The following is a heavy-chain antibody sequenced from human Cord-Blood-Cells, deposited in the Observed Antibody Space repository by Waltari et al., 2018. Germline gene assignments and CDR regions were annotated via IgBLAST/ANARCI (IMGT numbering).Heavy chain of an antibody. CDR2: IYYSGST. CDR1: GGSISSRSYY. V-gene: IGHV4-39*01. D-gene: IGHD3-10*01. Sequence: QLQLQESGPGLVTPSETLSLTCTVSGGSISSRSYYWGWIRQPPGQGLEWIGSIYYSGSTYYNPSLKSRVTISVDTSKNQFSLKLSSVTAADTAVYYCARGLLLWFGELSRMDAFDIWGQGTMVTVSS. J-gene: IGHJ3*02. CDR3: ARGLLLWFGELSRMDAFDI.